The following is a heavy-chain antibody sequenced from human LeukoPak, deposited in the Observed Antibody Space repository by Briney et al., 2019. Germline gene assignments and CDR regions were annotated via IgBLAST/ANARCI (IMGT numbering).Heavy chain of an antibody. CDR2: IKQDGSEK. J-gene: IGHJ4*02. D-gene: IGHD3-22*01. CDR1: GFTFSSYW. Sequence: GGSLRLSCAASGFTFSSYWMSWVRQAPGKGLEWVANIKQDGSEKYYVDSVKGRFTISRDNAKNSLYLQMNSLRAEDTAAYYCARGNYYDSSGYYYYWGQGTLVTVSS. CDR3: ARGNYYDSSGYYYY. V-gene: IGHV3-7*01.